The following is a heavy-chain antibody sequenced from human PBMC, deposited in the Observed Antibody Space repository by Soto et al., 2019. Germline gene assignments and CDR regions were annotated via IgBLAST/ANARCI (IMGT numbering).Heavy chain of an antibody. CDR2: ISYDGSNR. J-gene: IGHJ4*02. D-gene: IGHD1-26*01. Sequence: QVQLVESGGGVVQPGRSLRLSCAASGFTFSSYGMHWVRQAPGKGLEWVAVISYDGSNRYYADSVKGRFTISRDNSKNTLYLQMNSLRAEDTAVYYCAKEMKGSYSVFDYWGQGTLVTVSS. V-gene: IGHV3-30*18. CDR3: AKEMKGSYSVFDY. CDR1: GFTFSSYG.